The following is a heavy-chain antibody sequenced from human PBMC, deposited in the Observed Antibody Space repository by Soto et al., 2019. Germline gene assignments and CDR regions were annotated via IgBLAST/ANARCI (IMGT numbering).Heavy chain of an antibody. CDR3: ARDRGSSSFWDWFDP. D-gene: IGHD6-6*01. CDR2: ISSSSSYI. V-gene: IGHV3-21*01. J-gene: IGHJ5*02. CDR1: GFTFSSYS. Sequence: EVQLVESGGGLVKPGGSLRLSCAASGFTFSSYSMNWVRQAPGKGLEWVSSISSSSSYIYYADSVKGRFTISRDNAKNSLYLKMNSLRAEDTAVYYCARDRGSSSFWDWFDPWGQGTLVTVSS.